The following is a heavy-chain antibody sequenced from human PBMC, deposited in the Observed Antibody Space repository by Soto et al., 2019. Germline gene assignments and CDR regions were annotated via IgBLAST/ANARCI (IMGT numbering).Heavy chain of an antibody. D-gene: IGHD3-22*01. V-gene: IGHV4-59*01. J-gene: IGHJ5*02. CDR3: ARHGVTMIVVVIPGFDP. CDR1: GGSISSYY. Sequence: SETLSLTCTVSGGSISSYYWSWIRQPPGKGLEWIGYIYYSGSTNYNPSLKSRVTISVDTSKNQFSLKLSSVTAADTAVYYCARHGVTMIVVVIPGFDPWGQGTLVTVSS. CDR2: IYYSGST.